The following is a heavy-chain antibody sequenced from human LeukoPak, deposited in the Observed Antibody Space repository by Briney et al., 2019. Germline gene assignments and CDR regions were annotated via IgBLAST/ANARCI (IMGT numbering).Heavy chain of an antibody. V-gene: IGHV3-23*01. CDR2: ISGSGGST. CDR1: GFTFSSYG. CDR3: AKGAPSYWSPRPTNFDY. D-gene: IGHD1-26*01. Sequence: GGTLRLSCAASGFTFSSYGMSWVRQAPGKGLEWVSAISGSGGSTYYADSVKGRFTISRDNSKNTLYLQMNSLRAEDTAVYYCAKGAPSYWSPRPTNFDYWGQGTLVTVSS. J-gene: IGHJ4*02.